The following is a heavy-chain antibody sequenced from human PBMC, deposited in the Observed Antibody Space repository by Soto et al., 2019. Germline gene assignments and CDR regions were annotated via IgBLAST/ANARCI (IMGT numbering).Heavy chain of an antibody. D-gene: IGHD6-19*01. CDR3: AKGVPGIAVAGTGYFQQ. CDR1: GFTFDDYG. J-gene: IGHJ1*01. Sequence: GGSLRLSCAASGFTFDDYGMHWVRQTPGKGLEWVAVISHDGRNIRYADSVKGRFTISRDNSKNTLYLQMNSLRAEDTAVYYCAKGVPGIAVAGTGYFQQWGQGTLVTVSS. V-gene: IGHV3-30*18. CDR2: ISHDGRNI.